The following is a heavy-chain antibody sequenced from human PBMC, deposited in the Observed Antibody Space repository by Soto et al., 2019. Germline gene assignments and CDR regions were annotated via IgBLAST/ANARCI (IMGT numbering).Heavy chain of an antibody. V-gene: IGHV4-34*02. CDR1: GGSFRNDY. CDR3: ARLRAVRYFDY. D-gene: IGHD6-19*01. CDR2: ISHSGGA. J-gene: IGHJ4*02. Sequence: QVRLQQWGAGLLKPSETLSLTCAVYGGSFRNDYWSWIRQPPGKGLEWIGEISHSGGANYHPSFKRRATKIFDQSKNQFSQKLRSVTAADTDIYNRARLRAVRYFDYCDQGTQVIVSS.